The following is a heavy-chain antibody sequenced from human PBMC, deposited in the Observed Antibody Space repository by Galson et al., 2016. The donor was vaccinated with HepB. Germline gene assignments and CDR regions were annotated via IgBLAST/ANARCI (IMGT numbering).Heavy chain of an antibody. CDR1: GFSFTNYA. D-gene: IGHD1-7*01. CDR2: INARNGEA. J-gene: IGHJ4*02. V-gene: IGHV1-3*03. Sequence: SVKVSCNASGFSFTNYAFHWVRQASGQGPQWLGWINARNGEAKYSQVFQDRVTISRDTSATTVYMEVTSLTSEDTAVYYCASEGPIIGTLNYWGQGTLVTVTS. CDR3: ASEGPIIGTLNY.